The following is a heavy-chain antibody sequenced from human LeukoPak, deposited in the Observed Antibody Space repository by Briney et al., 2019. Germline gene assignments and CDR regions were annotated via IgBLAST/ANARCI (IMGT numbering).Heavy chain of an antibody. CDR2: IYSTGRV. CDR3: ARASETAMVTL. Sequence: SETLSLTCTVSGVSITSGTYYWTWIRQPAGKGLEWIGRIYSTGRVNYNPSLKSRVTMLLDTSKNHISLKLSSVTAADTAIYFCARASETAMVTLWGQGTPVTVSS. D-gene: IGHD5-18*01. V-gene: IGHV4-61*02. CDR1: GVSITSGTYY. J-gene: IGHJ4*02.